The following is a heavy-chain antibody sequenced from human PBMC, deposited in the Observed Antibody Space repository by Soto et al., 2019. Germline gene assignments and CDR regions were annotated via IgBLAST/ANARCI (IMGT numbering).Heavy chain of an antibody. Sequence: GGSLRLSCAASGFTFSSYAMSWVRQAPGKGLEWVSAISGSGGSTYYADSVKGRFTISRDNSKNTLYLQMNSLRAEDTAVYYCANMDYIVVVPAALGDYWGQGTLVTVSS. CDR2: ISGSGGST. D-gene: IGHD2-2*01. CDR3: ANMDYIVVVPAALGDY. CDR1: GFTFSSYA. V-gene: IGHV3-23*01. J-gene: IGHJ4*02.